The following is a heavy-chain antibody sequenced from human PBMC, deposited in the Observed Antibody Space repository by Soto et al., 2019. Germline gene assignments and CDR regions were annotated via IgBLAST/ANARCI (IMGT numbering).Heavy chain of an antibody. J-gene: IGHJ6*02. V-gene: IGHV1-58*01. CDR3: ASSYYGFYYYYGMDG. CDR2: IVVGSGNT. Sequence: SVKVSCKASGFTFTSSAVQWVRQARGQRLEWIGLIVVGSGNTNYAQKFKERVTITRDMSTSTAYMELSSLRSEDTAVYYCASSYYGFYYYYGMDGWGQGTTVTVSS. CDR1: GFTFTSSA. D-gene: IGHD3-10*01.